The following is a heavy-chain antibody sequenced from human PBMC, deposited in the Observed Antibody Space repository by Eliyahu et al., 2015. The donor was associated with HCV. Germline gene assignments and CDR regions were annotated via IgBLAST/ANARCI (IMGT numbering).Heavy chain of an antibody. CDR3: ARKRKYYYDSSGYYYDFDY. CDR1: GFTFSXYY. J-gene: IGHJ4*02. V-gene: IGHV3-11*06. CDR2: ISSSSSYT. Sequence: QVQLVESGGGLVKPGGSLRLSCAASGFTFSXYYMSWIRQAPGKGLEWVSYISSSSSYTNYADSVKGRFTISRDNAKNSLYLQMNSLRAEDTAVYYCARKRKYYYDSSGYYYDFDYWGQGTLVTVSS. D-gene: IGHD3-22*01.